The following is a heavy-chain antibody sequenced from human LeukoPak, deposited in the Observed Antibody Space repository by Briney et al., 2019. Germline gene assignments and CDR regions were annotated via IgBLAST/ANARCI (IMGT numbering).Heavy chain of an antibody. Sequence: GESLKISCKGSGYSFTNYWIGWVRQMPGKGLEWVSYISSSGGTIYYADSVKGRFTISRDNAKNSLYLQMNNLKTEDTAVYYCTTRSWIQLLLGSDYWGPGTLVTVSS. CDR2: ISSSGGTI. CDR3: TTRSWIQLLLGSDY. V-gene: IGHV3-11*01. J-gene: IGHJ4*02. CDR1: GYSFTNYW. D-gene: IGHD5-18*01.